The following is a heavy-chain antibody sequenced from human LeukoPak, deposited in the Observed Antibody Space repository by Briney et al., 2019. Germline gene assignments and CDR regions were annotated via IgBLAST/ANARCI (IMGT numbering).Heavy chain of an antibody. V-gene: IGHV1-18*01. Sequence: ASVKVSCKASGYTFSSYGISWVRQAPGQGLEWMGWISDYNGNTNYAQKVQGRVTMTTDPFTSTAYMELRSLRSDDTAVYYCARDGPDRAAWFDPWGQGTWSPSPQ. CDR3: ARDGPDRAAWFDP. D-gene: IGHD3-22*01. J-gene: IGHJ5*02. CDR2: ISDYNGNT. CDR1: GYTFSSYG.